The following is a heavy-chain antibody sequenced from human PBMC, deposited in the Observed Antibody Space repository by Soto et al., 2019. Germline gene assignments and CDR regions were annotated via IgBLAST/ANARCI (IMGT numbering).Heavy chain of an antibody. CDR3: AKILTAAGLDY. J-gene: IGHJ4*02. Sequence: GGSLRLSCADAGFTFSTYGMSWVHQAPGKGLEWVSSITNSGGGTFYADSVKGRFTISRDNSKNTLYLQMNSLRAEDTAVYYCAKILTAAGLDYWGQGTLVTVSS. CDR1: GFTFSTYG. CDR2: ITNSGGGT. D-gene: IGHD6-13*01. V-gene: IGHV3-23*01.